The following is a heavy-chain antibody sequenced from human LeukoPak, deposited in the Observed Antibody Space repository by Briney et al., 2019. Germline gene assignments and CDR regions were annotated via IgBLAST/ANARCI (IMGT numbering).Heavy chain of an antibody. CDR3: ASSRNYHTYYFDY. Sequence: PGGSLRLSCAASGFTFSSYGMHWVRQAPGKGLEWVTFLQYDGSNGYYADSVRGRFTISRDNSKNTLYLQMNSLRADDTAVYYCASSRNYHTYYFDYWGQGTLVTVSS. CDR1: GFTFSSYG. V-gene: IGHV3-30*02. D-gene: IGHD1-7*01. CDR2: LQYDGSNG. J-gene: IGHJ4*02.